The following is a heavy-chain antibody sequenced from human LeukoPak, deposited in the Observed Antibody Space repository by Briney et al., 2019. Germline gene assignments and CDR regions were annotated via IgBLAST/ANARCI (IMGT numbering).Heavy chain of an antibody. CDR1: GFTFDDYA. D-gene: IGHD2-15*01. J-gene: IGHJ4*02. V-gene: IGHV3-9*01. Sequence: GGSLRPSCAGSGFTFDDYAMHWVRQAPGKGLEWVSGISWNSGSIGYADSVKGRFTISRDNAKNSLYLQMNSLRAEDTALYYCAKDPARVVAKGFDYWGQGTLVTVSS. CDR2: ISWNSGSI. CDR3: AKDPARVVAKGFDY.